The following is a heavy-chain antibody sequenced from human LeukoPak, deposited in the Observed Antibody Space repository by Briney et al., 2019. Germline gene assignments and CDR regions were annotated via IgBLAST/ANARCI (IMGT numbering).Heavy chain of an antibody. Sequence: ASVKVSCKASGYTFTGYYMHWVRQAPGQGLEWMGRINPNSGGTNYAQKFQGRVTTTRDTSISTAYMELSRLRSDDTAVYYCARDRYYDFWSGSHPDAFDIWGQGTMVTVSS. CDR2: INPNSGGT. D-gene: IGHD3-3*01. CDR3: ARDRYYDFWSGSHPDAFDI. V-gene: IGHV1-2*06. J-gene: IGHJ3*02. CDR1: GYTFTGYY.